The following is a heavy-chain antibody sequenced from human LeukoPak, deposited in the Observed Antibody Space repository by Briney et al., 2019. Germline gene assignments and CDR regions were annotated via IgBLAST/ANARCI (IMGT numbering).Heavy chain of an antibody. D-gene: IGHD2-21*01. CDR1: GFTFSSYW. J-gene: IGHJ3*02. V-gene: IGHV3-7*01. CDR3: ACNTLAYCGGDCYPDAFDI. CDR2: IKQDGSEK. Sequence: GGSLRLSCAASGFTFSSYWMSWVRQAPGKGLEWVANIKQDGSEKYYVDSVKGRFTISRDNAKNSLYLQMNSLRAEDTAVYYCACNTLAYCGGDCYPDAFDIWGQGTMVTVSS.